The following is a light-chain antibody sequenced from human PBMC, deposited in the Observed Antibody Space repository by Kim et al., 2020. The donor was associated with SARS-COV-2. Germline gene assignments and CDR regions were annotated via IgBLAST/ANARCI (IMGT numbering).Light chain of an antibody. CDR2: RNN. J-gene: IGLJ2*01. V-gene: IGLV1-47*01. CDR3: AAWDDSLSGRLV. Sequence: RVTISCSGSSSNSGSNYVYSYQQHPGTAPKLLIYRNNQRPSGVPDRFSGSKSGTSASLAISGLRSEDETDYYCAAWDDSLSGRLVFGGGTQLTVL. CDR1: SSNSGSNY.